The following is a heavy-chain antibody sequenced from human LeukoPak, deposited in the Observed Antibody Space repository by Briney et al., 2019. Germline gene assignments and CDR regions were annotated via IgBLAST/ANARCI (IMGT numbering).Heavy chain of an antibody. J-gene: IGHJ4*02. V-gene: IGHV1-2*02. D-gene: IGHD3-22*01. CDR1: GYTFTGYY. CDR2: INPNSGGT. Sequence: GASVKVSCKASGYTFTGYYMHWVRQAPGQGLEWMGWINPNSGGTNYAQKFQGRVTMTRDTSISTAYMELSRLRSDDTAVYYCARDSSGSVYYFDYWGQGTLVTVSS. CDR3: ARDSSGSVYYFDY.